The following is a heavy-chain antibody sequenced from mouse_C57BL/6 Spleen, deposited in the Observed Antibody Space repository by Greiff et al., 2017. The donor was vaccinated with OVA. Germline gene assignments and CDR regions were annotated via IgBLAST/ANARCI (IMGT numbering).Heavy chain of an antibody. D-gene: IGHD2-4*01. CDR3: ATYDYFFYAMDY. Sequence: EVKLMESGGGLVKPGGSLKLSCAASGFTFSDYGMHWVRQAPEKGLEWVAYISSGSSTIYYADTVKGRFTISRDNAKNTLFLQMTSLRSEDTAMYYCATYDYFFYAMDYWGQGTSVTVSS. J-gene: IGHJ4*01. V-gene: IGHV5-17*01. CDR1: GFTFSDYG. CDR2: ISSGSSTI.